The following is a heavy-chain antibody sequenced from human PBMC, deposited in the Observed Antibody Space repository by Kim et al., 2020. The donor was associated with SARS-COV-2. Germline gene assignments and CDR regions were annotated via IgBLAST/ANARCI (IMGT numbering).Heavy chain of an antibody. CDR3: SRISVSSSWYFDY. D-gene: IGHD6-13*01. J-gene: IGHJ4*02. Sequence: ASVKVSCQTSGYTFGNYEINWVRQAPGRGLEWMGWINPYNGNTNYAQKFQGRVTMNTDTSTSTAYMRVRSLKSDDTAVYYCSRISVSSSWYFDYWGQGT. V-gene: IGHV1-18*01. CDR1: GYTFGNYE. CDR2: INPYNGNT.